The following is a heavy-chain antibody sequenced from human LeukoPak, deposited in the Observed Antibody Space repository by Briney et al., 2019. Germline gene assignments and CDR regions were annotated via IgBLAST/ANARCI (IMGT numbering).Heavy chain of an antibody. CDR2: GHHSGST. V-gene: IGHV4-38-2*02. CDR3: ATGEVNSGSYYYYYYMDV. D-gene: IGHD1-26*01. Sequence: SETLSLTCTVSGYSIRSGYYWGWIRQPPGKGLEWIGSGHHSGSTYYKSSLKSRVTISLDTSKNQFSLKLRSVTAADTAVYYCATGEVNSGSYYYYYYMDVWGKGTTVTVSS. CDR1: GYSIRSGYY. J-gene: IGHJ6*03.